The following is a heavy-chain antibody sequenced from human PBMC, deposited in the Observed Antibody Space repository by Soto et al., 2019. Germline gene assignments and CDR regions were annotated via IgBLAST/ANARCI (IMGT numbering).Heavy chain of an antibody. CDR1: GYTFTSYD. Sequence: VASVKVSCKASGYTFTSYDINWVRQATGQGLEWMGWMNPNSGNTDYAQKFQGGVTMTRDTSISTAYMELSSLRSDDTAVYYCARGAAAGNAFDYYYYYYMDVWGKGTTVTVSS. V-gene: IGHV1-8*01. D-gene: IGHD6-13*01. CDR2: MNPNSGNT. CDR3: ARGAAAGNAFDYYYYYYMDV. J-gene: IGHJ6*03.